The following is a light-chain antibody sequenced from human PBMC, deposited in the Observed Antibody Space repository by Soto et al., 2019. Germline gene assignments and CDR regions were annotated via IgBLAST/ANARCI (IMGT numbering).Light chain of an antibody. Sequence: QSALTQPASVSGSPGQSITISCTGTSSDVGDYNYVSWYQQHPGKAPKLTISEVSNRPSGVSNRFSGSKSGNTASLTISGLQAGDEADYYCCSYTSTSTRVFGTGTKVTVL. J-gene: IGLJ1*01. CDR2: EVS. V-gene: IGLV2-14*01. CDR3: CSYTSTSTRV. CDR1: SSDVGDYNY.